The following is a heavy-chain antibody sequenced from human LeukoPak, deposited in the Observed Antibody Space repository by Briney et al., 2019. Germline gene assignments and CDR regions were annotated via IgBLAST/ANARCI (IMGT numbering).Heavy chain of an antibody. Sequence: SQTLSLTCTVSGGSISSGDYYWSWIRQLPGKGLEWIGYIYYSGSTYYNPSLKSRVTISVDTSKNQFSLKLRSVTAADTAVYYCARAGPNWDFDYWGQGTLVTVSS. J-gene: IGHJ4*02. CDR3: ARAGPNWDFDY. D-gene: IGHD7-27*01. V-gene: IGHV4-30-4*08. CDR1: GGSISSGDYY. CDR2: IYYSGST.